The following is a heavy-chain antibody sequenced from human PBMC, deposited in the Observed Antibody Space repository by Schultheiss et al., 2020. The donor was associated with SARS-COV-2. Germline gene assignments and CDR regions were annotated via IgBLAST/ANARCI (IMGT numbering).Heavy chain of an antibody. CDR3: ARRAYCGDDCFPFDY. J-gene: IGHJ4*02. V-gene: IGHV4-59*08. CDR2: ISYSGST. Sequence: SQTLSLTCPVSGGSIYNYYWSWIRQPPGKGLEWIGYISYSGSTNYNPSLKSRVTISLDTSNNQLSLILSSVTAADTAVYYCARRAYCGDDCFPFDYWGQGTLVTVSS. D-gene: IGHD2-21*01. CDR1: GGSIYNYY.